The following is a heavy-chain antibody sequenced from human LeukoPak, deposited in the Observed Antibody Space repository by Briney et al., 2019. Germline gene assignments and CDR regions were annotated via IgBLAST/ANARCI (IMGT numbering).Heavy chain of an antibody. J-gene: IGHJ4*02. CDR2: INHSGST. CDR1: GGSFSDYY. Sequence: SETLSLTCAVYGGSFSDYYWSWIRQPPGKGLEWIGEINHSGSTNYNPSLKSRVTISVDTSKNQFSLKLSSVTAADTAVYYCASTYYYDSSGYDYWGQGTLVTVSS. D-gene: IGHD3-22*01. CDR3: ASTYYYDSSGYDY. V-gene: IGHV4-34*01.